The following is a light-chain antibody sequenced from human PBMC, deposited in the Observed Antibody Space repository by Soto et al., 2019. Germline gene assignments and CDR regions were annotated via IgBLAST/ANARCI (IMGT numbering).Light chain of an antibody. J-gene: IGLJ2*01. CDR3: ETWDINTHVV. CDR1: SGHTTYI. Sequence: QSVLTQSSSASASLGSSVKLTCTLSSGHTTYIIAWHQQQPGKAPRYLMKLETSGSYNKGSGVPDRFSGSSSGADRYLTISNLPFEDEADYYCETWDINTHVVFGGGTKLTFL. V-gene: IGLV4-60*02. CDR2: LETSGSY.